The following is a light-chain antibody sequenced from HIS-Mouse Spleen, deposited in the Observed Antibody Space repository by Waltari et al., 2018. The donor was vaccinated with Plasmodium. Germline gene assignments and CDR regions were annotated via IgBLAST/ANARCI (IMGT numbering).Light chain of an antibody. CDR2: AAS. CDR3: QQSYSTWT. CDR1: QSSRSY. V-gene: IGKV1-39*01. J-gene: IGKJ1*01. Sequence: DIQMTQSPSSLSASVGDRVTITCRASQSSRSYLNWYQQKPGKAPKLLIYAASSLQSGVPSRFSGSGSGTDFTLTISSLQPEYFATYYCQQSYSTWTFGQGTKVEIK.